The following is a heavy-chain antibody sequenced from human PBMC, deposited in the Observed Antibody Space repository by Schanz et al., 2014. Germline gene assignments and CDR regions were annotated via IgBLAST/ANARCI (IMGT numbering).Heavy chain of an antibody. Sequence: EVQLVESGGGLVQPGGSLIISCSASGFTFSDYALHWVRQAPGKGLEYVSAITSDGGGTYYADSVKGRFIISRDTSRNMLFPQMSSLTSDDTAVYYCARSPHYRERKQRSARPTTTNLWGQGTLVTVFS. V-gene: IGHV3-64D*06. D-gene: IGHD1-26*01. CDR2: ITSDGGGT. J-gene: IGHJ4*02. CDR3: ARSPHYRERKQRSARPTTTNL. CDR1: GFTFSDYA.